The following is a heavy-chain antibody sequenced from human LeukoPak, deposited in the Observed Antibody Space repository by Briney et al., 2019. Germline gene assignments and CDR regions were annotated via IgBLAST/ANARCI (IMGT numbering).Heavy chain of an antibody. CDR1: GGSISSYY. CDR2: IYYSGST. D-gene: IGHD1-26*01. V-gene: IGHV4-59*08. Sequence: SETLSLTCTVSGGSISSYYWSWIRQPPGKGLEWIGYIYYSGSTNYNPSLKSRVNISVDTSKDQFSLKLSSVTAAETAVYYCARHGRWELLMSAFDIWGQGTMVAVSS. CDR3: ARHGRWELLMSAFDI. J-gene: IGHJ3*02.